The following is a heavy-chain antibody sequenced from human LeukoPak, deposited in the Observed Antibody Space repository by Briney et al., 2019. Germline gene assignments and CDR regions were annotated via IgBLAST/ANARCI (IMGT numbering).Heavy chain of an antibody. CDR3: ARVPRGSGSYFDY. V-gene: IGHV4-59*11. CDR2: IYYSGST. J-gene: IGHJ4*02. CDR1: GGSISSQY. Sequence: SETLSLTCTVSGGSISSQYWSWLRQPPGKGLEWIGYIYYSGSTNYNPSLKSRVTISVDTSKNQFSLKLSSVTAADTAVYYCARVPRGSGSYFDYWGQGTLVTVSS. D-gene: IGHD3-10*01.